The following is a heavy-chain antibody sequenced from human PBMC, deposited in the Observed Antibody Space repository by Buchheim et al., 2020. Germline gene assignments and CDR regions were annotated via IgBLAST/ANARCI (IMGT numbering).Heavy chain of an antibody. J-gene: IGHJ4*02. CDR1: GYTFINYG. CDR2: TSGYNTNT. CDR3: ARDWVGAEGFDY. D-gene: IGHD1-26*01. V-gene: IGHV1-18*01. Sequence: QVQLVQSGAEVKKPGDSVKVSCKASGYTFINYGISWVRQAPGQGLEWMGWTSGYNTNTNYVQRFQGRVTMTPDTSPSTAYIELRSLRDDDTAVYYCARDWVGAEGFDYWGQGTL.